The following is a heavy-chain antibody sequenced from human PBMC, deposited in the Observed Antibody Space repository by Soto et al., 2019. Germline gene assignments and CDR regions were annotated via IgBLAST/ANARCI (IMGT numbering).Heavy chain of an antibody. CDR3: ARAGIVVVPAANWFDP. V-gene: IGHV4-34*01. CDR2: INHSGST. D-gene: IGHD2-2*01. J-gene: IGHJ5*02. Sequence: SETLSLTCAVYGGSFSGYYWSWIRQPPGKGLEWIGEINHSGSTNYNPSLKSRVTISVDTSKNQFSLKLSSVTAADTAVYYCARAGIVVVPAANWFDPWGQGTLVTVSS. CDR1: GGSFSGYY.